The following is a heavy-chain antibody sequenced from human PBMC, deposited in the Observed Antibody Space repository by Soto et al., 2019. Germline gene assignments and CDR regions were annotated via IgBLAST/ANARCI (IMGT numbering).Heavy chain of an antibody. D-gene: IGHD6-6*01. V-gene: IGHV5-51*01. Sequence: GESLKISCKASGFSFTNYWIGWVRQMPGKGLEWMGIIYPSDSDTIYSPSFQGQVTISADKSISTAYLQWSSLRASDTAIYYCARGGISSSYYYYALDVWGQGTTVTVSS. CDR2: IYPSDSDT. J-gene: IGHJ6*02. CDR3: ARGGISSSYYYYALDV. CDR1: GFSFTNYW.